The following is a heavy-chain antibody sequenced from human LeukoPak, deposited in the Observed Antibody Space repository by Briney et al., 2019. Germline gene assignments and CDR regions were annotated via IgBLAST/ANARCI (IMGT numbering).Heavy chain of an antibody. J-gene: IGHJ4*02. CDR1: GFTFSSYA. D-gene: IGHD3-22*01. Sequence: GGSLRLSCAASGFTFSSYAMSRVRQAPGKGLEWVSAISGSGGSTYYADSVKGRFTISRDNSKNTLYLQMNSLRAEDTAVYYCAKDGGITMIVVVITYFDYWGQGTLVTVSS. CDR3: AKDGGITMIVVVITYFDY. V-gene: IGHV3-23*01. CDR2: ISGSGGST.